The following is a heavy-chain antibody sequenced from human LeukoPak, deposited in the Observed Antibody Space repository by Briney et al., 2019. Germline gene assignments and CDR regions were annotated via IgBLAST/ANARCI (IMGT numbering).Heavy chain of an antibody. V-gene: IGHV3-7*01. CDR3: ARPAVEYCSSTSCHNYFEY. CDR2: INQDGSGK. D-gene: IGHD2-2*01. CDR1: GFTFSSYS. Sequence: GGSLRLSCAASGFTFSSYSMNWVRQAPGKGLEWVADINQDGSGKYYVDSVKGRFTISRDNAKNSLYLQMNSLRAEDTAVFYCARPAVEYCSSTSCHNYFEYWGQGTLVTVSS. J-gene: IGHJ4*02.